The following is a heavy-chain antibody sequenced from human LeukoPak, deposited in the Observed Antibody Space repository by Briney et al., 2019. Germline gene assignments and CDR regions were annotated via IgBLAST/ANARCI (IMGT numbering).Heavy chain of an antibody. Sequence: ASVKVSCKASGYTFTGYYMHWVRQAPGQGLEWMGWINPNSGGTNYAQKFQGWVTMTGDTSISTAYMELSRLRSDDTAVYYCARGEYYYDSSGYSDFDYWGQGTLVTVSS. CDR2: INPNSGGT. CDR3: ARGEYYYDSSGYSDFDY. V-gene: IGHV1-2*04. D-gene: IGHD3-22*01. J-gene: IGHJ4*02. CDR1: GYTFTGYY.